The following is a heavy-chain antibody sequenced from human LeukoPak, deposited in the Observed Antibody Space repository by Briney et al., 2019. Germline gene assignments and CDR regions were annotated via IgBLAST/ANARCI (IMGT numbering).Heavy chain of an antibody. J-gene: IGHJ3*02. CDR1: GFTFSSYA. D-gene: IGHD2-21*01. CDR2: ISYDGSNK. V-gene: IGHV3-30*04. Sequence: GGSLRLSCAASGFTFSSYAMPWVRQAPGKGLEWVAVISYDGSNKYYADSVKGRFTISRDNSKNTLYLQMNSLRAEDTAVYYCASLIVVVLDDAFDIWGQGTMVTVSS. CDR3: ASLIVVVLDDAFDI.